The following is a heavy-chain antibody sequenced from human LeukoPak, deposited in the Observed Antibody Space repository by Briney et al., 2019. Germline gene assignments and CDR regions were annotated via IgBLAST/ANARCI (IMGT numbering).Heavy chain of an antibody. V-gene: IGHV3-48*03. J-gene: IGHJ6*03. Sequence: GGSLRLSCAASGFTFSSYEMNWGRQAPGKGLEWVSYISSSGSTMYYADSVKGRFTISRDNAKNSLYLQMNSLRAEDTAVYYCARAGSYYTGQYYYYYMDVWGKGTTVTVSS. CDR2: ISSSGSTM. CDR1: GFTFSSYE. D-gene: IGHD3-10*01. CDR3: ARAGSYYTGQYYYYYMDV.